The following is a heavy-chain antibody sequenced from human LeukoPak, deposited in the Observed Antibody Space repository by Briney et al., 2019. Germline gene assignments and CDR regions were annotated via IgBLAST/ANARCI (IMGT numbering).Heavy chain of an antibody. CDR2: MNPKSGKT. CDR1: GYTFTSYD. CDR3: ASVVAATRVVY. D-gene: IGHD2-15*01. V-gene: IGHV1-8*01. Sequence: GSVKVSCKASGYTFTSYDMNWVRQAPGKGVEGMGWMNPKSGKTDYAQKFQGRVTMTRKTSISTAYIELSSLRSEDTAVYYCASVVAATRVVYCGQGTLVTVSS. J-gene: IGHJ4*02.